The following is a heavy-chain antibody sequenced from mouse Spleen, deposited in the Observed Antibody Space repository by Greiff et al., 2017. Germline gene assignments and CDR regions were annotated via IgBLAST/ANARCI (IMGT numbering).Heavy chain of an antibody. J-gene: IGHJ3*01. CDR3: ARGYDYGEGFAY. D-gene: IGHD2-4*01. CDR2: ISYDGSN. V-gene: IGHV3-6*01. Sequence: EVQLQQSGPGLVKPSQSLSLTCSVTGYSITSGYYWNWIRQFPGNKLEWMGYISYDGSNNYNPSLKNRISITRDTSKNQFFLKLNSVTTEDTATYYCARGYDYGEGFAYWGQGTLVTVSA. CDR1: GYSITSGYY.